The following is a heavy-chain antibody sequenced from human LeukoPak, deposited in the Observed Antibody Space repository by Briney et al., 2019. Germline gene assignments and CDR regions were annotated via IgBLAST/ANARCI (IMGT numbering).Heavy chain of an antibody. D-gene: IGHD6-13*01. Sequence: ASVKVSCKASGYTFTSYDINWVRQATGQGLEWMGWMNPNSGNTGYAQKFQGRITMTRNTSISTAYMELSSLTSEDSAVYYCARIAAAGNRRLNYWGQGTLVTVSS. V-gene: IGHV1-8*01. CDR3: ARIAAAGNRRLNY. CDR1: GYTFTSYD. J-gene: IGHJ4*02. CDR2: MNPNSGNT.